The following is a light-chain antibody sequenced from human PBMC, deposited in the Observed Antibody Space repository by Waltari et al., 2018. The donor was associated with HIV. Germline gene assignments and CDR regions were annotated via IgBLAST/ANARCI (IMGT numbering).Light chain of an antibody. J-gene: IGLJ2*01. CDR3: ATWDDSLSVVV. CDR2: RND. V-gene: IGLV1-47*01. CDR1: SSNIGRNY. Sequence: QSVLTQPPSASGTPGQRVTISCSGSSSNIGRNYVYWYQQPPGTAPKLLIYRNDRRPSGVPGRFSGSRSGPSASLAFSGLRSEDEADYYCATWDDSLSVVVFGGGTKLTVL.